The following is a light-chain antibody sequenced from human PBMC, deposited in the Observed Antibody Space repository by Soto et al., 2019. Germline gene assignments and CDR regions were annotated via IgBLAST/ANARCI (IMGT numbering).Light chain of an antibody. J-gene: IGKJ1*01. CDR1: QSVSSN. Sequence: EIVMTQSPATLSVSPGERATLSCRASQSVSSNLAWYQQKPGQAPRLLIYGASTRATGIPARFSGSGSGTEFTLTIGSLQSEDFAVYYCQQYNNRTFGQGTKVEIK. CDR3: QQYNNRT. V-gene: IGKV3-15*01. CDR2: GAS.